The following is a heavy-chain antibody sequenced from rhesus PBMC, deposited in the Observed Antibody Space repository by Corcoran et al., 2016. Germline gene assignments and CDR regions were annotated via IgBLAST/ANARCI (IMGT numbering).Heavy chain of an antibody. D-gene: IGHD3-28*01. Sequence: QVQLQESGPGLVKPSETLSLTCAVSGDSVSSNNWWSWIRQPPGKGLEWIGLISGNTSNTYDNPSLESRVTSSADTSKNQFSLKLNSVTAADTAVFYCARRGYYNSGYYFDHWGQGVLVTVPS. CDR2: ISGNTSNT. J-gene: IGHJ4*01. CDR3: ARRGYYNSGYYFDH. CDR1: GDSVSSNNW. V-gene: IGHV4-65*01.